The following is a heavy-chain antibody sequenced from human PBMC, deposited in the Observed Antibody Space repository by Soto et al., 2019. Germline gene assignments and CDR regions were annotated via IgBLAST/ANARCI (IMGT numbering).Heavy chain of an antibody. Sequence: QVQLVESGGGVVQPGRSLRLSCAASGFTFNNYAMHWVRQAPGKGLEWVAFISYDGSSKYYVDSVTGTFTISRDNSRNTMYLQMNSLRAEDTAVYYCARGDGYIYGNTFDSWGQGTLVTVSS. CDR1: GFTFNNYA. CDR2: ISYDGSSK. CDR3: ARGDGYIYGNTFDS. V-gene: IGHV3-30-3*01. D-gene: IGHD5-18*01. J-gene: IGHJ4*02.